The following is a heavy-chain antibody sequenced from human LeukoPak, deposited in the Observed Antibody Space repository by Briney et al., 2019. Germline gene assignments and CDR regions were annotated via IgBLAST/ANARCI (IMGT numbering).Heavy chain of an antibody. CDR3: ARVRSCIGGGSCPKGFDP. D-gene: IGHD2-15*01. J-gene: IGHJ5*02. CDR2: MNPNSGNT. CDR1: GYTFTSYD. Sequence: ASVKVSCKASGYTFTSYDINWVRQATGQGLEWMGWMNPNSGNTGYAQKFQGRVTMTRNISISTAYMELSSLRSEDTAVYYCARVRSCIGGGSCPKGFDPWGQGTLVTVSS. V-gene: IGHV1-8*01.